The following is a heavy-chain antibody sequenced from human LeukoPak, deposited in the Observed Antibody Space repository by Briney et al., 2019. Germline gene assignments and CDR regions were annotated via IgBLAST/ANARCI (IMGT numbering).Heavy chain of an antibody. CDR3: AKCFSMIRGLRGTYYYYGMDV. Sequence: GGSLRLSCAASGFTFDNYAMSWVRQAPGKGLEWVSSISSSGGSTYYADSVKGRFTISRDNSNKILYLQMNSLRAEDTAVYYCAKCFSMIRGLRGTYYYYGMDVWGRGTTVTVSS. D-gene: IGHD3-10*01. V-gene: IGHV3-23*01. CDR2: ISSSGGST. CDR1: GFTFDNYA. J-gene: IGHJ6*04.